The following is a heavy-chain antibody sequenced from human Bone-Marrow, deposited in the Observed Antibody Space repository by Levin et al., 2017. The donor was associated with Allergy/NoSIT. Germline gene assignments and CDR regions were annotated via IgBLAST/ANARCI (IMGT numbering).Heavy chain of an antibody. J-gene: IGHJ6*03. Sequence: KISCKASGGTFSSYTISWVRQAPGQGLEWMGRIIPILGIANYAQKFQGRVTITADKSTSTAYMELSSLRSEDTAVYYCARGSRGRKDCSSTSCIKEDYYMDVWGKGTTVTVSS. CDR2: IIPILGIA. D-gene: IGHD2-2*01. CDR1: GGTFSSYT. CDR3: ARGSRGRKDCSSTSCIKEDYYMDV. V-gene: IGHV1-69*02.